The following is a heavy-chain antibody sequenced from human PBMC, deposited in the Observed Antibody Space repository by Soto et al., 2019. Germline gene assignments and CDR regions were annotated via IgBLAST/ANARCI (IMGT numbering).Heavy chain of an antibody. J-gene: IGHJ6*03. CDR1: GGSISNYY. D-gene: IGHD2-2*01. Sequence: PSETLSLTCTVSGGSISNYYWSWIRQPPGKGLEWIGYIYYSGSTNYNPSLKSRVTISVDTSKNQFSLKLSSVTAADTAVYYCARHGCSSTSCYPHYYYYMDVWGKGTTVTVSS. V-gene: IGHV4-59*08. CDR2: IYYSGST. CDR3: ARHGCSSTSCYPHYYYYMDV.